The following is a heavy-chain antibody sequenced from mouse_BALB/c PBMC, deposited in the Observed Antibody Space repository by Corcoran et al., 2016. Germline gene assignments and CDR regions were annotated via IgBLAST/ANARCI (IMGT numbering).Heavy chain of an antibody. CDR2: INTYTGEP. D-gene: IGHD3-1*01. J-gene: IGHJ2*01. CDR1: GYTFTNYG. Sequence: QIQLVQSGPELKKPGETVKISCKASGYTFTNYGMNWVKQAPGKGLKWMGWINTYTGEPTYADDFKGRFAFSLEISASTAYLQINNLKNEDMATYFCARGSSGYDYWGQGTTLTVSS. V-gene: IGHV9-1*02. CDR3: ARGSSGYDY.